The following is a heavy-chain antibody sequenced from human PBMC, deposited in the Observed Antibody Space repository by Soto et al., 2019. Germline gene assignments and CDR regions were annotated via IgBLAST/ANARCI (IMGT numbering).Heavy chain of an antibody. CDR1: GYTFTSYG. J-gene: IGHJ4*02. V-gene: IGHV1-18*01. D-gene: IGHD3-22*01. CDR2: ISAYNGNT. Sequence: VASVKVSCKASGYTFTSYGISWVRQAPGQGLEWMGWISAYNGNTNYAQKLQGRVTMTTDTSTSTAYMELRSLRSDDTAVYYCARGLYYDSSGYSSFDYWGQGTLVTVS. CDR3: ARGLYYDSSGYSSFDY.